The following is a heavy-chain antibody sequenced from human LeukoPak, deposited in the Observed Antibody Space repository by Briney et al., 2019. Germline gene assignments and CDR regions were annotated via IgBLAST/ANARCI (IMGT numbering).Heavy chain of an antibody. CDR2: ISSSGSDK. CDR3: ARRTSGAFTI. CDR1: GFPFSDHE. Sequence: GGFLRLSCAASGFPFSDHEMNWGRQAPGKGLEWVSYISSSGSDKYYPDSVKGRFTISRDNAKNSLYLQMNSLRAEDTAVYYCARRTSGAFTIWGQARKVSVSS. V-gene: IGHV3-48*03. J-gene: IGHJ3*02.